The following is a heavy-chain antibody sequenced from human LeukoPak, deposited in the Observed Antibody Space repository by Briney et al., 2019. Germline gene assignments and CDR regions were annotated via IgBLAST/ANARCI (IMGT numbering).Heavy chain of an antibody. J-gene: IGHJ4*02. CDR1: GFTVSTNY. D-gene: IGHD3-22*01. CDR3: ARCMSSGYFANY. V-gene: IGHV3-66*01. CDR2: IYSGGST. Sequence: GGSLRLSCAASGFTVSTNYMSWVRQAPGKGLEWVSVIYSGGSTYYADSVKGRFTISRDSSKNTLYLQMNSLRAEDTAVYYCARCMSSGYFANYWGQGTLVTVSS.